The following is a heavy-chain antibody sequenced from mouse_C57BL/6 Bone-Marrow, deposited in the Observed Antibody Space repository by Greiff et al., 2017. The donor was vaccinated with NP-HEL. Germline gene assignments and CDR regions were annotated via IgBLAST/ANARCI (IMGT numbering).Heavy chain of an antibody. CDR2: IDPNRGGT. CDR1: DSTFTSYW. Sequence: QVQLQQPGAELVKPGASVKLSCKASDSTFTSYWMPWVKPRPGRGLEWIGRIDPNRGGTTYNEKIKSKATLTVDKPSTTAYMQLSRLASEDSAVYYCAREAIDYWGQGTSVTVSS. CDR3: AREAIDY. V-gene: IGHV1-72*01. J-gene: IGHJ4*01.